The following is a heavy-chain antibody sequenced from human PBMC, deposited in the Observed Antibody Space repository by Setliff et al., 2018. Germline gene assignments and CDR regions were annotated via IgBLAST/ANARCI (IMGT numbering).Heavy chain of an antibody. CDR1: GFTFTDYG. Sequence: ASVKVSCKSSGFTFTDYGITWVRQVPGQGLEWMGWINNYNFNTQYAQKFQGRVTVTTDTSTTTAYVELRSLRADDTAVYYCARINFYVSSGYYYAPELWGQGTTVTVSS. J-gene: IGHJ4*02. D-gene: IGHD3-22*01. CDR2: INNYNFNT. V-gene: IGHV1-18*01. CDR3: ARINFYVSSGYYYAPEL.